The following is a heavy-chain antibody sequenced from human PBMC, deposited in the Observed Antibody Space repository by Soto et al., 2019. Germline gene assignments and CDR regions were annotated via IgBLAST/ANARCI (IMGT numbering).Heavy chain of an antibody. J-gene: IGHJ4*02. CDR1: GYSFTSYW. Sequence: GESLKISCKGSGYSFTSYWIGWVRQMPGKGLEWVAVISYDGSNKYYADSVKGRFTISRDNSKNTLYLQMNSLRAEDTAVYYCAKTTTSGSPFWYFDYWGQGTLVTVSS. CDR2: ISYDGSNK. D-gene: IGHD2-2*01. V-gene: IGHV3-30-3*02. CDR3: AKTTTSGSPFWYFDY.